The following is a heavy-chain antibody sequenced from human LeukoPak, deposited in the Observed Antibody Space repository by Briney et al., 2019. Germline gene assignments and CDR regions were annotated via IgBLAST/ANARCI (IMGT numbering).Heavy chain of an antibody. J-gene: IGHJ4*02. CDR1: GFTVSSNY. CDR2: ISSSSSYI. Sequence: GGSLRLSCAASGFTVSSNYMSWVRQAPGKGLEWVSSISSSSSYIYYADSVKGRFTISRDNAKNSLYLQMNSLRAEDTAVYYCARDALAVAGTGGLSYWGQGTLVTVSS. V-gene: IGHV3-21*01. D-gene: IGHD6-19*01. CDR3: ARDALAVAGTGGLSY.